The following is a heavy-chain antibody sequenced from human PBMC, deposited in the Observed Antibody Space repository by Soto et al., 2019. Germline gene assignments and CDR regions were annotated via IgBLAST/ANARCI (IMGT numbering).Heavy chain of an antibody. D-gene: IGHD3-3*01. V-gene: IGHV6-1*01. J-gene: IGHJ4*02. CDR1: GDSVSSNSAA. Sequence: SQTLSLTCVISGDSVSSNSAAWHWIRQSPSRGLEWLGRTYYRSMWFNDYALSFKSRITIEPETSKNQFSLQLDSVAPEDTAVYYCAREEASITIFGANLDSWGQGTLVTVSS. CDR3: AREEASITIFGANLDS. CDR2: TYYRSMWFN.